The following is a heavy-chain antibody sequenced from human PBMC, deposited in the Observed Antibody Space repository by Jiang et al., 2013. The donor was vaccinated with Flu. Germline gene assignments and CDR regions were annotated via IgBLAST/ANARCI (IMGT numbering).Heavy chain of an antibody. Sequence: GAEVKKPGESLKISCKGSGYSFTSYWIGWVRQMPGKGLEWMGIIYPGDSDTRYSPSFQGQVTISADKSISTAYLQWSSLKASDTAMYYCARRNYCSSTSCYYWFDPWGPGNPGHRLL. D-gene: IGHD2-2*01. CDR1: GYSFTSYW. V-gene: IGHV5-51*01. CDR2: IYPGDSDT. CDR3: ARRNYCSSTSCYYWFDP. J-gene: IGHJ5*02.